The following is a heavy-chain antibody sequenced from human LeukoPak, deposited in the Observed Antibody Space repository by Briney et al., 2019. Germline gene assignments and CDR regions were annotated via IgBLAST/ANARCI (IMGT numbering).Heavy chain of an antibody. CDR3: ARGSFSYSSGWDPFDY. CDR2: ISYDENDK. V-gene: IGHV3-30-3*01. D-gene: IGHD6-19*01. Sequence: GGSLRLSCAASGFTFSPYAMHWVRQAPGKGLEWVAVISYDENDKHYADSVKGRLTISRDNSKNTIYLQMNRLRAEDTAVYYCARGSFSYSSGWDPFDYWGRGTLVIVSS. CDR1: GFTFSPYA. J-gene: IGHJ4*02.